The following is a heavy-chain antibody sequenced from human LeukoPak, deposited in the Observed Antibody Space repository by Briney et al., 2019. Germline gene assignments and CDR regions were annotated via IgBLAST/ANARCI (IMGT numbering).Heavy chain of an antibody. CDR3: ANAVGSISWSFDY. V-gene: IGHV3-30*18. Sequence: PGRSLRLSCEASGFTFSTYGMHWVRQAPGKGLEWVALISYDGSDKNYADSVKGRFTISRDNSKSTLYLQMDSLRGDDAAVYYCANAVGSISWSFDYWGQGTPVTVSS. J-gene: IGHJ4*02. CDR2: ISYDGSDK. CDR1: GFTFSTYG. D-gene: IGHD6-13*01.